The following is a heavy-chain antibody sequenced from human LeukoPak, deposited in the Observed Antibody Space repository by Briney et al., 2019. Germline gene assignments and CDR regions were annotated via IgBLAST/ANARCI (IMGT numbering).Heavy chain of an antibody. J-gene: IGHJ6*02. CDR1: GFTFSSYG. D-gene: IGHD6-19*01. CDR3: AKDGYSSGWYAYYYYGMDV. V-gene: IGHV3-30*18. CDR2: ISYDGSNK. Sequence: PGRSLRLSCAASGFTFSSYGMHWVRQAPGKGLEWVAVISYDGSNKYYADSVKGRFTISRDNSKNTLYLQMNSLRAEDTAVYYCAKDGYSSGWYAYYYYGMDVWGQGTTVTVSS.